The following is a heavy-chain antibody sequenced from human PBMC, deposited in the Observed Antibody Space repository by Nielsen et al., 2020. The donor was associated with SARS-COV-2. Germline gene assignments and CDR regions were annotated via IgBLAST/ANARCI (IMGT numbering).Heavy chain of an antibody. J-gene: IGHJ3*02. D-gene: IGHD6-19*01. CDR3: ARGEGWLAPDAFDI. CDR2: IIPIFGTA. CDR1: GYTFTSYG. Sequence: SVKVSCKASGYTFTSYGISWVRQALGQGLEWMGGIIPIFGTANYAQKFQGRVTITADESTSTAYMELSSLRSEDTAVYYCARGEGWLAPDAFDIWGQGTMVTVSS. V-gene: IGHV1-69*13.